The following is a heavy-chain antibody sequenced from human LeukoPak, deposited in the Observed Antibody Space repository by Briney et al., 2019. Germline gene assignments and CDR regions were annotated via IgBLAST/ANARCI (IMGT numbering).Heavy chain of an antibody. Sequence: SETLSLTCTVSGGSISGYYWSWIRQPPGKGLEWIGYAHYSGTTNYNPSLKSRATISLDTSRNQFSLKLSSVTAADTAVFYCATADRGVFDYWGQGTLVTVSS. V-gene: IGHV4-59*01. CDR2: AHYSGTT. J-gene: IGHJ4*02. CDR1: GGSISGYY. CDR3: ATADRGVFDY. D-gene: IGHD1-14*01.